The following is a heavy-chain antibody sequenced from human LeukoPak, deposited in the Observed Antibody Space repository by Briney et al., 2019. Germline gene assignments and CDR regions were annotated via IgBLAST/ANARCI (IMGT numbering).Heavy chain of an antibody. CDR2: IHPGDSDT. CDR3: ARKGGGYSAYIYAD. J-gene: IGHJ4*02. D-gene: IGHD5-12*01. CDR1: GYSFTSYW. V-gene: IGHV5-51*01. Sequence: PGESLKISCKGSGYSFTSYWIGWVRQMPGKGLEYMGIIHPGDSDTRYSPSFQGQVTISVDRSSSTAYIQWSRLKASDTAMYYCARKGGGYSAYIYADWGQGTLVTVSS.